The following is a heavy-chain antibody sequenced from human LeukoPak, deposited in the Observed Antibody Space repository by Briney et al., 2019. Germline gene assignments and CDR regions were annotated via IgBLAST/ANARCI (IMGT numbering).Heavy chain of an antibody. CDR1: GFTFSSYA. V-gene: IGHV3-23*01. D-gene: IGHD3-10*01. CDR2: ISGSGGST. CDR3: AKDSYYYGSGSYYSAPYYFDY. J-gene: IGHJ4*02. Sequence: GGSLRLSCAASGFTFSSYAMSWVRQAPGKGLEWVSAISGSGGSTYYADSVKGRFTISRDNSKNTLYLQMNSPRAEDTAVYYCAKDSYYYGSGSYYSAPYYFDYWGQGTLVTVSS.